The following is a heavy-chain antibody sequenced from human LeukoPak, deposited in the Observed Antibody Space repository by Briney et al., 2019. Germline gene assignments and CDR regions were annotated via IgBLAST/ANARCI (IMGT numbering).Heavy chain of an antibody. CDR3: AKTDQLLIDY. CDR1: GFTFSSYG. D-gene: IGHD2-2*01. CDR2: IRYDGSNK. J-gene: IGHJ4*02. V-gene: IGHV3-30*02. Sequence: GGSLRLSCAASGFTFSSYGKHWVRQAPGKGLEWVAFIRYDGSNKYYADSVKGRFTISRDNSKNTLYLQMNSLRAEDTAVYYCAKTDQLLIDYWGQGTLVTVSS.